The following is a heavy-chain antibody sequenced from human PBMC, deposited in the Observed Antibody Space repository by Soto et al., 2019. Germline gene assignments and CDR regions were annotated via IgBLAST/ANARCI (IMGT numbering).Heavy chain of an antibody. V-gene: IGHV3-23*01. Sequence: EVQLLESGGGLVQPGGSLRLSCAASGFTFSSYAMSWVRQAPGKGLEWVSGISGSGGSTYYADSVKGRFTISRDNSKNTLYLQMNSLRAEDTAVYYCANPPLDSYGYGYYYYYYGMDVWGQGTTVTVSS. CDR2: ISGSGGST. CDR3: ANPPLDSYGYGYYYYYYGMDV. D-gene: IGHD5-18*01. J-gene: IGHJ6*02. CDR1: GFTFSSYA.